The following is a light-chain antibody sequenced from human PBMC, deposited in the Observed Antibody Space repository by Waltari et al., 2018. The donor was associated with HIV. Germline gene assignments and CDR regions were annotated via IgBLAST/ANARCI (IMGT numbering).Light chain of an antibody. CDR3: ASWDDRLSVWL. CDR2: RHN. V-gene: IGLV1-47*01. J-gene: IGLJ3*02. Sequence: QSVLTQPPSASGNPGQTVTISCSGSRSSIGSNYVSWYQHLPGTAPKLFIYRHNMRPSGVPDRFSGSKSCTSASLAISGLRSEDEGDYYCASWDDRLSVWLFGGGTKVTVL. CDR1: RSSIGSNY.